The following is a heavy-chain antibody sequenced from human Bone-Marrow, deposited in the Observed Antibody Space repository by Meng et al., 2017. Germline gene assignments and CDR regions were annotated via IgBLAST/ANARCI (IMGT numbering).Heavy chain of an antibody. CDR2: IHPNSGGT. V-gene: IGHV1-2*06. CDR1: GYTFTGYY. CDR3: ARGVVGAPCD. J-gene: IGHJ4*02. Sequence: VQRGQSWAEVKTPGPSASVSCKASGYTFTGYYMHCVRQAPGQGLEWMGRIHPNSGGTTYAQKFQGRVTMTRDTSISTAYMELSRLRSDDTAVYYCARGVVGAPCDWGQGTLVTVSS. D-gene: IGHD1-26*01.